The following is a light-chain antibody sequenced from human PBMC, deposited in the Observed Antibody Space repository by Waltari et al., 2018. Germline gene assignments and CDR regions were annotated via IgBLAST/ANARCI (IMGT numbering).Light chain of an antibody. CDR1: KLGDKY. J-gene: IGLJ2*01. V-gene: IGLV3-1*01. Sequence: SYELTQPPSVSVSPGQTASITCPGDKLGDKYACWYQQKPGQSPVVVIYQDTKRPSGIPERFSGSNSGNTATLTISGTQAMDEADYYCQAWDSSTAVFGGGTKVTVL. CDR3: QAWDSSTAV. CDR2: QDT.